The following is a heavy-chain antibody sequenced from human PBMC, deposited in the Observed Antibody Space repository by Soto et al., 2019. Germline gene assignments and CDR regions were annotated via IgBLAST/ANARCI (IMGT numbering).Heavy chain of an antibody. Sequence: SVKVSCQASGGTFSSYTISWVRQAPGQGLEWMGRIIPILGIANYAQKFQGRVTITADKSTSTAYMELSSLRSEDTAVYYCARDSSAATRGLFDYWGQGTLVTVSS. V-gene: IGHV1-69*04. D-gene: IGHD2-15*01. CDR2: IIPILGIA. CDR1: GGTFSSYT. CDR3: ARDSSAATRGLFDY. J-gene: IGHJ4*02.